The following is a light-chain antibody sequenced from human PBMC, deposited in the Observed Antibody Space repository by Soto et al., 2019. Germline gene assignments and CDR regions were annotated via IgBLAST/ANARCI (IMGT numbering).Light chain of an antibody. CDR3: QQHISYPRT. CDR2: KAS. Sequence: DIQMTQSPSTLSASVGDRVIITCRASQSLSSALVWYQQKPGKAPNLLIYKASSLQSGVPLRFSGSGSGTEFTLTISSLQPEDFATYYCQQHISYPRTFGQGTNVEIK. CDR1: QSLSSA. J-gene: IGKJ1*01. V-gene: IGKV1-5*03.